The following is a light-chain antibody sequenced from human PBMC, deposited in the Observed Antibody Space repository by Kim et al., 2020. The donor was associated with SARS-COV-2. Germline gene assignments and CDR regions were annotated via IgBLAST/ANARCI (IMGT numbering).Light chain of an antibody. V-gene: IGLV3-9*01. CDR1: NIGTKK. CDR3: QVWDSTTASWV. J-gene: IGLJ3*02. CDR2: RDS. Sequence: SYELTQPPAVSVALGQTATMTCGGNNIGTKKVHWYQQRPGQAPLLVIFRDSHRPSGISEQFSGSNSGNTASLTISRAQAENEADFYCQVWDSTTASWVFGGVTQLTVL.